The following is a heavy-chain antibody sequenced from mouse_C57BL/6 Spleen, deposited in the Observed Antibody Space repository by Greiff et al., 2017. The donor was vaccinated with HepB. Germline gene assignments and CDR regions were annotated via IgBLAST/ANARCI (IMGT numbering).Heavy chain of an antibody. CDR1: GYTFTDYN. CDR2: INPNNGGT. J-gene: IGHJ1*03. CDR3: AIPFYDGSSPRYWYFDV. V-gene: IGHV1-18*01. D-gene: IGHD1-1*01. Sequence: EVQLQQSGPELVKPGASVKIPCKASGYTFTDYNMDWVKQSHGKSLEWIGDINPNNGGTIYNQKFKGKATLTVDKSSSTAYMELRSLTSEDTAVYYCAIPFYDGSSPRYWYFDVWGTGTTATVSS.